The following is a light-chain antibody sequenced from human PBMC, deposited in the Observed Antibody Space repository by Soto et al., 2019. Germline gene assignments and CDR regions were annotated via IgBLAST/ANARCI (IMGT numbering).Light chain of an antibody. CDR1: QSVSSN. CDR2: GAS. V-gene: IGKV3-15*01. Sequence: EIVMTQSPATLSVSPGERATPSCRASQSVSSNLAWYQQKPGQAPRLLIYGASTRATGIPARFSGSGSGTEFTLTISSLQSEDFAVYYCQQYNNWPPGTFGPGTKVDI. J-gene: IGKJ3*01. CDR3: QQYNNWPPGT.